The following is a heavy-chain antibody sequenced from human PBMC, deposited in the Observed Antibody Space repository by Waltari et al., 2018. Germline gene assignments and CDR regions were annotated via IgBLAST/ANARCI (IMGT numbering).Heavy chain of an antibody. CDR3: ARGVGRFLD. Sequence: EVQLVESGGGLVQTGGSLRLSCAASGFTFSSYWMSWVRQAPGKGLELVANIKKDGSEKYYVDSVKGRFTISRDNAKKSLYLQMNSLRGDDTAVYYCARGVGRFLDWGQGTLATVSS. CDR2: IKKDGSEK. D-gene: IGHD3-3*01. V-gene: IGHV3-7*01. CDR1: GFTFSSYW. J-gene: IGHJ4*02.